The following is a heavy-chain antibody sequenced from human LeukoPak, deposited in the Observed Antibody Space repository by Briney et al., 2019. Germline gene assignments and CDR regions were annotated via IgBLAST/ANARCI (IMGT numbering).Heavy chain of an antibody. D-gene: IGHD5-12*01. CDR1: GFTFSSYA. CDR2: ISGSGGST. CDR3: AKALYSGYDLSYLDY. V-gene: IGHV3-23*01. Sequence: TGGSLRLSCAASGFTFSSYAMSWVRQAPGKGLEWVSAISGSGGSTYYADSVKGRFTISRDNSKNTLYLQMNSLRAEDTAVYYCAKALYSGYDLSYLDYWGQGTLVTVSS. J-gene: IGHJ4*02.